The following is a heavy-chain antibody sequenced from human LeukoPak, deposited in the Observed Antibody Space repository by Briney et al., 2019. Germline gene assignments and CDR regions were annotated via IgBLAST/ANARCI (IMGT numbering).Heavy chain of an antibody. Sequence: PSETLSLTCTVSGGSISSGSYYWSWIRQPAGKGLEWIGRIYTSGSTNYNPSLKSRVTISVDTSKNQFSLKLSSVTAADTAVYYCARTPRQYYYDSSGYYFDYWGQGTLVTVSS. J-gene: IGHJ4*02. CDR2: IYTSGST. D-gene: IGHD3-22*01. V-gene: IGHV4-61*02. CDR3: ARTPRQYYYDSSGYYFDY. CDR1: GGSISSGSYY.